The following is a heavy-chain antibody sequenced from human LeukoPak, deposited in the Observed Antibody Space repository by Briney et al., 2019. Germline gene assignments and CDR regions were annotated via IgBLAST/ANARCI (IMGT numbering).Heavy chain of an antibody. J-gene: IGHJ4*02. Sequence: GESLKISCKGSGYSFTSYWIGWVRQLPGKGLEWMGIIYPGDSDTRYSPSFQGQVTISADKSISTAYLQWSSLKASDTAMYYCARQGYGGNSSRCFDYWGQGTLVTVSS. V-gene: IGHV5-51*01. CDR1: GYSFTSYW. CDR2: IYPGDSDT. D-gene: IGHD4-23*01. CDR3: ARQGYGGNSSRCFDY.